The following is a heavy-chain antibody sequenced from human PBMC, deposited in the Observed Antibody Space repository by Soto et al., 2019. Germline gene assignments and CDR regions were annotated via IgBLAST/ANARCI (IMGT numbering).Heavy chain of an antibody. J-gene: IGHJ5*02. Sequence: EVQLVESGGGLVQPGGSLRLSCAASGFTSSYFHWVRQPPGKGLVWVSRINSDGSSTSYADSVKGRFTISRDNAKNTVYLQMDRLRAEDTAVYYCARGPHGYSYGASWGQGTLVTVSS. V-gene: IGHV3-74*01. CDR3: ARGPHGYSYGAS. D-gene: IGHD5-18*01. CDR2: INSDGSST. CDR1: GFTSSYF.